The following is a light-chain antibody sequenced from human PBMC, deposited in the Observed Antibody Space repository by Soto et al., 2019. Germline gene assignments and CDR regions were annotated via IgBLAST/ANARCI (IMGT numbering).Light chain of an antibody. CDR1: SSDVGGYNY. CDR2: DVT. Sequence: QSALTQPASVSAYPGQSITISCSGTSSDVGGYNYVSWYQQRPGKAPQLLIYDVTNRPSGVSYRFSGSKSGSTASLTISGLQAEDEADYYCSSYTTSKTVVFGGGTKATVL. J-gene: IGLJ2*01. V-gene: IGLV2-14*03. CDR3: SSYTTSKTVV.